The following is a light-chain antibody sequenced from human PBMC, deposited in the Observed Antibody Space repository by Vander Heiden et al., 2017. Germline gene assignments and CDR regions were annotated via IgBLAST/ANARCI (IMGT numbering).Light chain of an antibody. CDR3: QQTDAIPWT. CDR1: EDIGIY. J-gene: IGKJ1*01. V-gene: IGKV1-39*01. Sequence: IQMTQSPPCLSAPIGDTVTITYRASEDIGIYLQLFQVQGGQAPKLLIYAASEVPRGVPSRFSGSGSSSEFPLTISGLQAEDLATYYCQQTDAIPWTFGRGTTV. CDR2: AAS.